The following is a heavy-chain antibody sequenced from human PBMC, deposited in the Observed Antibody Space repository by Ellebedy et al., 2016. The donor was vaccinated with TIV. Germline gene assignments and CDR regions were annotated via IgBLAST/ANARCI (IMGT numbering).Heavy chain of an antibody. CDR2: IFSNDEK. Sequence: SGPTLVKPTETLTLTCTVSGFSLSTDSMGVSWIRQPPGKALEWLAHIFSNDEKSYSTSLKSRLTISKDTSRSQVVLTMINMDPVDTATYYCARTTNAGAGDDFDYWGQGNLVTVSS. J-gene: IGHJ4*02. V-gene: IGHV2-26*01. D-gene: IGHD3-10*01. CDR3: ARTTNAGAGDDFDY. CDR1: GFSLSTDSMG.